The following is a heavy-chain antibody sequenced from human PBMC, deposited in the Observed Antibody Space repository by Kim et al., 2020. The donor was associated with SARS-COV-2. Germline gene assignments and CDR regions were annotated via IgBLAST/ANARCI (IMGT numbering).Heavy chain of an antibody. CDR1: SGSVSSRGYY. J-gene: IGHJ4*02. CDR2: IYYGGTT. CDR3: ARHTYRRFDFDY. V-gene: IGHV4-39*01. D-gene: IGHD2-21*01. Sequence: SETLSLTCTVSSGSVSSRGYYWGWIRQPPGQGLEWIGSIYYGGTTYYNPSLERRVTISVDTSKDQFSLKLTAVTAADTALYYCARHTYRRFDFDYWGQGTLVTVSS.